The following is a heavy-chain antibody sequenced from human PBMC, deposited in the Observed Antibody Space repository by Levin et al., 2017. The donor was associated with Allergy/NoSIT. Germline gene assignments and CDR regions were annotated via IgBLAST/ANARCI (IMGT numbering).Heavy chain of an antibody. CDR1: GFTFSSYS. D-gene: IGHD2-2*01. V-gene: IGHV3-48*02. CDR3: ARVSSIVVVPAAMP. Sequence: GGSLRLSCAASGFTFSSYSMNWVRQAPAKGLEWVSYISSSSSTIYYADSVKGRFTISRDNAKNSLYLQMNSLRDEDTAVYYCARVSSIVVVPAAMPWGQGTLVTVSS. CDR2: ISSSSSTI. J-gene: IGHJ4*02.